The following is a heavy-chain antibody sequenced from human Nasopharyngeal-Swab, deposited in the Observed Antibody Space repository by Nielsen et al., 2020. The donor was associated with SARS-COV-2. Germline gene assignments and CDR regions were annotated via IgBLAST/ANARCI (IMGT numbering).Heavy chain of an antibody. CDR3: ARVRFDWPYVADAFDI. V-gene: IGHV3-33*01. CDR1: GFTFSSYG. Sequence: GESLKISCAASGFTFSSYGMHWVRQAPGKGLEWVAVIWYDGSNKYYADSVKGRFTISRDNSKNTLYPQMNSLRAEDTAVYYCARVRFDWPYVADAFDIWGQGTMVTVSS. CDR2: IWYDGSNK. J-gene: IGHJ3*02. D-gene: IGHD3-9*01.